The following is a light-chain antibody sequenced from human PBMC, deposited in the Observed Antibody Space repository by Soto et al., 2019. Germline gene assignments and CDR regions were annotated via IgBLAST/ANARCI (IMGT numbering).Light chain of an antibody. CDR2: GNS. CDR1: SSNIGAGYD. Sequence: QPVLTQPPSVSGAPGQRVTISCTETSSNIGAGYDVHWSQQLPGTAPKLLIYGNSNRPSGVPDRFSGSKSGTSASLAITGVQAEDEADYYCQSYDSSLSGWVFGGGTKLTVL. J-gene: IGLJ3*02. V-gene: IGLV1-40*01. CDR3: QSYDSSLSGWV.